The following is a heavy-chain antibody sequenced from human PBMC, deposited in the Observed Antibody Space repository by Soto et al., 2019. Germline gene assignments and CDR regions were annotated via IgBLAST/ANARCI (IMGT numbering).Heavy chain of an antibody. CDR1: GGSIRSNTW. Sequence: PSETLSLTCTVSGGSIRSNTWWGWIRQHPGKGLEWIGYIYYSGSTYYNPSLKSRVTISVDTSKNQFSLKLSSVTAADTAVYYCASSILYGSGSLYYYYCGMDVWGQGTTVTVSS. CDR2: IYYSGST. V-gene: IGHV4-31*03. J-gene: IGHJ6*02. D-gene: IGHD3-10*01. CDR3: ASSILYGSGSLYYYYCGMDV.